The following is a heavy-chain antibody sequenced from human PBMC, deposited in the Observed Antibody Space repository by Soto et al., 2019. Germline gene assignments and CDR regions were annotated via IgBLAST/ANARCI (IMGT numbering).Heavy chain of an antibody. CDR1: GFSFRSYA. Sequence: QVQVVESGGGVVQPGRSLRLSCAASGFSFRSYAMHWVRQAPGKGLEWVAVISYDGRNKYYADSVKGRFSISRDNPKNTLYLQMNSLSAEDTAVYYCAREIGRLLGYWGQGTLVTVSS. D-gene: IGHD3-22*01. J-gene: IGHJ4*02. V-gene: IGHV3-30*04. CDR3: AREIGRLLGY. CDR2: ISYDGRNK.